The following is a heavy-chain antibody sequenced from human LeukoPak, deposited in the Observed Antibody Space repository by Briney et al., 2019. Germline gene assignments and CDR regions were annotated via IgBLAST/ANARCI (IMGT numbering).Heavy chain of an antibody. D-gene: IGHD2-2*01. CDR3: ARDYVVVPTAPCGY. CDR2: ISAYNGNR. J-gene: IGHJ4*02. CDR1: GYTFTSYG. V-gene: IGHV1-18*01. Sequence: ASVKVSCKASGYTFTSYGINWVRQAPGQGLEWMGWISAYNGNRNYAQKFQGRVTMTTDTSTSTAYMELRSLRSDDTAVYYCARDYVVVPTAPCGYWGQGTLVTVSS.